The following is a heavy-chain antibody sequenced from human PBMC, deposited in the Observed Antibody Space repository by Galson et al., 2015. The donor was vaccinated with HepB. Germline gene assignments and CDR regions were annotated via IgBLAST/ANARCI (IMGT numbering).Heavy chain of an antibody. Sequence: SLRLSCAASGFAFSSYWMSWVRQAPGKGLEWVANIKQDGSEKYYVDSVKGRFTISRDNAKNSLYLQMNSLRAEDTAVYYWARDGGWFGELWNYFDYWGQGTLVTVSS. CDR3: ARDGGWFGELWNYFDY. V-gene: IGHV3-7*03. J-gene: IGHJ4*02. CDR2: IKQDGSEK. CDR1: GFAFSSYW. D-gene: IGHD3-10*01.